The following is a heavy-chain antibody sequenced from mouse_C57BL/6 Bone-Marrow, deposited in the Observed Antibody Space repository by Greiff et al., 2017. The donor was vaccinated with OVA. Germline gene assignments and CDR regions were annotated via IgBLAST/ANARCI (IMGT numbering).Heavy chain of an antibody. CDR2: IYPGDGDT. D-gene: IGHD1-1*01. CDR1: GYAFSSSW. J-gene: IGHJ2*01. CDR3: AITTVVALPPDY. Sequence: QVQLQQSGPELVKPGASVKISCKASGYAFSSSWMNWVKQRPGKGLEWIGRIYPGDGDTNYNGKFKGKATLTADKSSSTAYMQLSSLTSEDSAVYFCAITTVVALPPDYWGQGTTLTVSS. V-gene: IGHV1-82*01.